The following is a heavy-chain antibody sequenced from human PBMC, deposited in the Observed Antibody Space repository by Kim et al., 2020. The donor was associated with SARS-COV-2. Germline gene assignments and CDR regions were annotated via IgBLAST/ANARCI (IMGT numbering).Heavy chain of an antibody. D-gene: IGHD1-26*01. V-gene: IGHV1-58*01. Sequence: NYAQKVQERVTITRDMSTSTAYMELSSLRSEDTAVYYCAADNSGTGSFDYWGQGTLVTVSS. J-gene: IGHJ4*02. CDR3: AADNSGTGSFDY.